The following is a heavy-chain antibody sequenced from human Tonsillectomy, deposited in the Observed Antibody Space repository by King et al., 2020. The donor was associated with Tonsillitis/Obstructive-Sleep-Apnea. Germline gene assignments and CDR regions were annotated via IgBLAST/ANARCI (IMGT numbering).Heavy chain of an antibody. CDR1: GFTFGDYA. CDR2: IRSKAYGGTT. CDR3: TKLNYDFWSGYYFDY. J-gene: IGHJ4*02. V-gene: IGHV3-49*05. D-gene: IGHD3-3*01. Sequence: VQLVESGGGLVKPGRSLRLSCTASGFTFGDYAMSWFRQAPGKGREWGVFIRSKAYGGTTEYAVSVKGSFTISRDDSKSIAYLQMNSLKTEDTAVYYCTKLNYDFWSGYYFDYWGQGTLVTVSS.